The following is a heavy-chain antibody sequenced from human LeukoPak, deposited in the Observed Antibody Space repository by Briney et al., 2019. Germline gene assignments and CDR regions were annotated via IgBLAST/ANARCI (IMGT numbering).Heavy chain of an antibody. CDR3: AADEFYYDTSGFWDLDY. D-gene: IGHD3-22*01. Sequence: SVKVSCKASGFIFISSTLQWVRQARGQRPEWIGWIVVGSGNTNYAQRFQQRVNITRDMSTGTAYMELSSLSSQDTAVYYCAADEFYYDTSGFWDLDYWGQGTLVTVSS. CDR1: GFIFISST. J-gene: IGHJ4*02. CDR2: IVVGSGNT. V-gene: IGHV1-58*01.